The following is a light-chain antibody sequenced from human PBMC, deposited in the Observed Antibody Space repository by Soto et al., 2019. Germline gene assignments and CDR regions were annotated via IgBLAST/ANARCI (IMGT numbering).Light chain of an antibody. CDR1: QSVSSSY. CDR3: QQRSSWPIT. J-gene: IGKJ5*01. CDR2: DAS. V-gene: IGKV3-11*01. Sequence: EIVLTQSPVTLSLSPGERATLSCRASQSVSSSYLAWYQQKPGQAPRLLIYDASNRATGIPARFSGSGSGTDFTLTISSLEPEDFAVYYCQQRSSWPITFGQRTRLEIK.